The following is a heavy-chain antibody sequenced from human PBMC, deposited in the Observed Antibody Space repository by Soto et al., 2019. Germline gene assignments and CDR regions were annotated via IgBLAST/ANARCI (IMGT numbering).Heavy chain of an antibody. CDR3: AKWLSSGFYYCDF. J-gene: IGHJ4*02. CDR1: GFAFTSYA. D-gene: IGHD3-22*01. CDR2: VDSSANT. Sequence: PGGSLRLSWQASGFAFTSYAMRWVRQAPGRGLEWVSLVDSSANTFYADSVKGRFTISRDNSRNTVYLQRNSLRGEYTALYYCAKWLSSGFYYCDFWGQGTMVTVSS. V-gene: IGHV3-23*01.